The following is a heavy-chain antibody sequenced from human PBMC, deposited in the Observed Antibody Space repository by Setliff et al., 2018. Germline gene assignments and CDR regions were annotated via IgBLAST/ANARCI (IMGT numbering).Heavy chain of an antibody. D-gene: IGHD3-10*01. CDR1: GGSITSGSYY. CDR2: LHTSGTT. J-gene: IGHJ4*02. V-gene: IGHV4-61*02. CDR3: FGAGTCSY. Sequence: PSETLSLTCAVSGGSITSGSYYWSWIRQPAGEGLEWIGRLHTSGTTVYNPSLKGRVTISRDNAKNSLSLQMNSLRTEDTAVYYCFGAGTCSYWGQGTLVTVSS.